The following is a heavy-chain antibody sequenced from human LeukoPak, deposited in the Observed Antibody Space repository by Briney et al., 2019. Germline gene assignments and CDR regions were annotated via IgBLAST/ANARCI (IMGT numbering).Heavy chain of an antibody. D-gene: IGHD6-13*01. CDR3: ARDSPPSGYSSSWANYYYYYGMDV. Sequence: PSETLSLTGTVSGGSISSYYWSWIRQPPGKGLEWIGYIYYSGSTNYNPSLKSRVTISVDTSKNQFSLKLSSVTAADTAVYYCARDSPPSGYSSSWANYYYYYGMDVWGQGTTVTVSS. V-gene: IGHV4-59*01. J-gene: IGHJ6*02. CDR1: GGSISSYY. CDR2: IYYSGST.